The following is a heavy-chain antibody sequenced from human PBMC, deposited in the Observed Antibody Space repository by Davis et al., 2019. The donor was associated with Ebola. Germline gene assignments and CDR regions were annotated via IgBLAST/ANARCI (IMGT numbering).Heavy chain of an antibody. CDR2: ISSDGSST. Sequence: PGGSLRLSCAASGLTVSSYWMHWVRQAPGKGLVWVSRISSDGSSTSYADSVKGRFTISRDNAKNTLYLQMNSLRAEDTAVYFCARDRDYYDTSAYHPRGWFDLWGQGTLVIVSS. CDR3: ARDRDYYDTSAYHPRGWFDL. V-gene: IGHV3-74*01. CDR1: GLTVSSYW. D-gene: IGHD3-22*01. J-gene: IGHJ5*02.